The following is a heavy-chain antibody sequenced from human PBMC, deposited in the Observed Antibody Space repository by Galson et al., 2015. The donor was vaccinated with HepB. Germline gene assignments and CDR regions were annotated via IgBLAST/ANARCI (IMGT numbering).Heavy chain of an antibody. CDR2: IYSGGST. V-gene: IGHV3-66*01. CDR1: GFTVSSNY. J-gene: IGHJ4*02. Sequence: SLRLSCAASGFTVSSNYMSWVRQAPGKGLEWISVIYSGGSTYYADSVKGRFTISRDNPKNTLYLQMNSLRAEDTAVYYCARDPGYCSGGRCYGYFDYWGQGTLVTVSS. CDR3: ARDPGYCSGGRCYGYFDY. D-gene: IGHD2-15*01.